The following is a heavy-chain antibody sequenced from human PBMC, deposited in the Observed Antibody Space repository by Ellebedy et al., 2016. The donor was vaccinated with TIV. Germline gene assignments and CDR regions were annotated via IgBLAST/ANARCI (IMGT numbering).Heavy chain of an antibody. CDR3: VVGLFHP. CDR2: MKPGSGNT. Sequence: AASVKVSCKASGYTFTDYDINWVRQATGQGLEYLGWMKPGSGNTGYAQKFEGRVTMTRNTSTSTAYMALSSLRSDDTAVYYCVVGLFHPWGQGTLVSVSS. J-gene: IGHJ5*02. D-gene: IGHD3/OR15-3a*01. CDR1: GYTFTDYD. V-gene: IGHV1-8*01.